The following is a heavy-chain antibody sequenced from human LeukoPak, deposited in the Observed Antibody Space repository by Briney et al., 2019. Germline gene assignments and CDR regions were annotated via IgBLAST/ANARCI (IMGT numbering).Heavy chain of an antibody. CDR3: TAGTGRSDFDY. Sequence: TGGPLRLSCAASGFTFSNAWMSWVRQAPGKGLEWVGRIKRKGDDGTIDYAAPVKGRLTISRDDSKNTLYLQMNSLKSEDTAVYYCTAGTGRSDFDYWGQGTLVTVSS. V-gene: IGHV3-15*01. J-gene: IGHJ4*02. D-gene: IGHD3/OR15-3a*01. CDR2: IKRKGDDGTI. CDR1: GFTFSNAW.